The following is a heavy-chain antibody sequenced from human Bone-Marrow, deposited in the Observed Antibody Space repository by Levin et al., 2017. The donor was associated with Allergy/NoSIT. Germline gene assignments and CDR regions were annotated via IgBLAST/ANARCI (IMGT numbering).Heavy chain of an antibody. D-gene: IGHD3-10*01. CDR3: ARWDRISLVRGVADYHSDY. J-gene: IGHJ4*02. V-gene: IGHV1-2*02. Sequence: VASVKVSCKASGYTFTGYYIHWVRQAPGQGLEWMGWINTDSGVTKYAQKFQDRVTMTRDTSISAAYMELSRLRSDDTAVYYCARWDRISLVRGVADYHSDYWGQGTLVTVSS. CDR1: GYTFTGYY. CDR2: INTDSGVT.